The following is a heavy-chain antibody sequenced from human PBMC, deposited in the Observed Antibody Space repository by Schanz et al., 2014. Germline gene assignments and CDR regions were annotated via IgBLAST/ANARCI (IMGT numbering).Heavy chain of an antibody. CDR2: IYTSGST. Sequence: QVQLQESGPGLVKPSGTLSLTCAVSGGSISSSDWWSWLRQPAGKGLEWIGRIYTSGSTNYNPSLKSRVTISLDTPKNQFSLKLSSVTAADTAVYYCAREPLSGYNWFDPWGQGSLVTVSS. CDR1: GGSISSSDW. V-gene: IGHV4-61*02. D-gene: IGHD6-25*01. CDR3: AREPLSGYNWFDP. J-gene: IGHJ5*02.